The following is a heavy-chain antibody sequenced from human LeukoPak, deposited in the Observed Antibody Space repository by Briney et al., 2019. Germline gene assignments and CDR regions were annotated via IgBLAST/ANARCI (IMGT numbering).Heavy chain of an antibody. CDR1: GGTFSSYA. D-gene: IGHD5-18*01. Sequence: ASVKVSCKASGGTFSSYAISWVRQAPGQGLEWMGRIIPILGIANYAQKFQGRVTITADKSTSTAYMELSSLRSEDTAVYYCARRDTGYSYGYGRYYGMDVWGQGTTVTVSS. J-gene: IGHJ6*02. CDR2: IIPILGIA. CDR3: ARRDTGYSYGYGRYYGMDV. V-gene: IGHV1-69*04.